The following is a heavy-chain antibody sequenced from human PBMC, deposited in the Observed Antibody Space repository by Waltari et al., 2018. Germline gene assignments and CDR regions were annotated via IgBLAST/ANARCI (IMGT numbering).Heavy chain of an antibody. Sequence: QVQLQESGPGLVKPSQTLSLTCTVSGGSVSSGSYYWSWIRQPAGKGLEWIVHIYTRVSTNYNPSLKSRVTISADTSKNQFSLNLSSVTAADTAVYYCARGSSGYANWFDPWGQGTLVTVSS. J-gene: IGHJ5*02. CDR1: GGSVSSGSYY. CDR3: ARGSSGYANWFDP. D-gene: IGHD3-22*01. CDR2: IYTRVST. V-gene: IGHV4-61*02.